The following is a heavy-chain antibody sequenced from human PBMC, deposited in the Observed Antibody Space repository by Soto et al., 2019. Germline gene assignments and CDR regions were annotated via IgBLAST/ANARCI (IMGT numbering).Heavy chain of an antibody. J-gene: IGHJ4*02. V-gene: IGHV3-23*01. D-gene: IGHD3-10*01. Sequence: EVQLLESGGGLVQPGGSLRLSCAASGFTFSSYAMSWVRQAPGKGLEWVSAISGSGGSTYYADSVKGRFTISRDNSKHTLYLQMNTLRAEDTAVYYCAKDNYGSGKPFDYWGQGTLVTVSS. CDR1: GFTFSSYA. CDR2: ISGSGGST. CDR3: AKDNYGSGKPFDY.